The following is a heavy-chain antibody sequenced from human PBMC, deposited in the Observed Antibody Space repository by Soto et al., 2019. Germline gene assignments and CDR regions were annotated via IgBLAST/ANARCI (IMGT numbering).Heavy chain of an antibody. Sequence: GGSLRLSCAASGFTFSTYGMHWVRQAPGKGLEWVAVIWYDGSNKYYADSVRGRFTISRDNSKNTLYLQINSLSAEDTAVYYCAGSPSGVTLGSFDYWGQGTLVTVSS. CDR1: GFTFSTYG. CDR3: AGSPSGVTLGSFDY. J-gene: IGHJ4*02. D-gene: IGHD2-21*02. CDR2: IWYDGSNK. V-gene: IGHV3-33*03.